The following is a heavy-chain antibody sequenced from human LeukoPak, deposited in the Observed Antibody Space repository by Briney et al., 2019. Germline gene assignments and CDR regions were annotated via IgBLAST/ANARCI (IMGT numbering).Heavy chain of an antibody. CDR3: ARALGRRYYDFWSGYRVSFFDY. J-gene: IGHJ4*02. CDR1: GGSISSSSYY. V-gene: IGHV4-39*07. D-gene: IGHD3-3*01. Sequence: SETLSLTCTVSGGSISSSSYYWGWIRQPPGKGLEGIGSIYYSGSTYYNPSLKSRVTISVDTSKNQFSLKLSSVTAADTDVYYCARALGRRYYDFWSGYRVSFFDYWGQGTLVTVSS. CDR2: IYYSGST.